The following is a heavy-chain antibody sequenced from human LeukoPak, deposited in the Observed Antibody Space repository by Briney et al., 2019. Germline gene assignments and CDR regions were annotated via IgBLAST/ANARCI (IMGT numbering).Heavy chain of an antibody. V-gene: IGHV3-7*05. Sequence: GGSLRLSCAASGFTFSTYWMTWVRQAPGKGLEWVANTRQDGNEKYDVDSVKGRFTISRDNDKDSLYLQMNSLRAEDTAVYYCARSPGSGWAPLDYWGQGTLVTVSS. D-gene: IGHD6-19*01. J-gene: IGHJ4*02. CDR2: TRQDGNEK. CDR3: ARSPGSGWAPLDY. CDR1: GFTFSTYW.